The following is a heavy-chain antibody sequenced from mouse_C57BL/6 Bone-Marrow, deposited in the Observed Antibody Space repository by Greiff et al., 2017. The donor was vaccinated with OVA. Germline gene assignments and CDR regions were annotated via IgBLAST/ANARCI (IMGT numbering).Heavy chain of an antibody. CDR2: IDPENGDT. D-gene: IGHD1-1*01. CDR1: GFNIKDDY. Sequence: EVQLQQSGAELVRPGASVKLSCTASGFNIKDDYMPWVKQRPEQGLEWIGWIDPENGDTEYASKFQGKATITADTSSNTAYLQLSSLTSEDTAVYYCTTGGSSTFAYWGQGTLVTVSA. CDR3: TTGGSSTFAY. J-gene: IGHJ3*01. V-gene: IGHV14-4*01.